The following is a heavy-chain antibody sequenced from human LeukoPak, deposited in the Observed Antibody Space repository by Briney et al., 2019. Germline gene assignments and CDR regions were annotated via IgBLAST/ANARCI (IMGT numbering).Heavy chain of an antibody. CDR1: GFTFSSYG. Sequence: GGSLRLSCAASGFTFSSYGMHWVRQAPGKGLEWVAVIWYDGSNKYYADSVKGRFTISRDNSKNTLYLQMTSLRAEDTAVYYCAKDGAASGKYQLLSSFDYWGQGTLVTVSS. CDR2: IWYDGSNK. D-gene: IGHD2-2*01. J-gene: IGHJ4*02. V-gene: IGHV3-33*06. CDR3: AKDGAASGKYQLLSSFDY.